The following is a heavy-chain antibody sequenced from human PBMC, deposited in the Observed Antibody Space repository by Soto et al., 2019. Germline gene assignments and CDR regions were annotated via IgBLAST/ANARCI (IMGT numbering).Heavy chain of an antibody. Sequence: KTSETLSLTCTVPGGSVNIGTYYWSWIRQPPGKGLEWIGFIPNSGNTDYNPSLKSRATISADTSRNQFSLKLRSVNTADTAVYFCARGREDFHAGSGPRWMWLAPWGQGTLVTVTS. CDR1: GGSVNIGTYY. CDR3: ARGREDFHAGSGPRWMWLAP. V-gene: IGHV4-61*01. CDR2: IPNSGNT. J-gene: IGHJ5*02. D-gene: IGHD3-3*01.